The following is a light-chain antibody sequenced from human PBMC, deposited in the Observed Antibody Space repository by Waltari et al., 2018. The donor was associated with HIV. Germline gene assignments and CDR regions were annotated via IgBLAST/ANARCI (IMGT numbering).Light chain of an antibody. V-gene: IGKV3-20*01. Sequence: EIVLTQSPGTLSLSPGDRATLSCRASQSVPRTFLAWYQQKRGQTPRLLIYGASSGASGIPDRFRGGGSGADFTLTISRLEPEDFAVYYCLQYGSLPYSFGQGTNLEIK. CDR3: LQYGSLPYS. CDR1: QSVPRTF. J-gene: IGKJ2*03. CDR2: GAS.